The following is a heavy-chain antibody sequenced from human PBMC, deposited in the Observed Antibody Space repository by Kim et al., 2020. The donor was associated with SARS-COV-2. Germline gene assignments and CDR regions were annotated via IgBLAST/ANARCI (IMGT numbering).Heavy chain of an antibody. D-gene: IGHD1-26*01. CDR2: IYHSGNT. CDR1: GDSITTTNW. Sequence: SETLSLTCAVSGDSITTTNWWSWVRQPPGTALEWIGEIYHSGNTNYSPSLKSRVTISVDKSKNQFSLRLNSVTAADTAVYYCARLRKDTGSYFHFDYWGQGTLVTVSS. J-gene: IGHJ4*02. V-gene: IGHV4-4*02. CDR3: ARLRKDTGSYFHFDY.